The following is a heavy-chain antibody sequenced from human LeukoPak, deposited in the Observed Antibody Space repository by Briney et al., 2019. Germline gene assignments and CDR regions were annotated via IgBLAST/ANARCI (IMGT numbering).Heavy chain of an antibody. J-gene: IGHJ6*02. CDR2: ISGSGDST. CDR1: GFTFSSSW. CDR3: AKGNRVAAAGYYYYGMDV. V-gene: IGHV3-23*01. D-gene: IGHD6-13*01. Sequence: GGSLRLSCAASGFTFSSSWMSWVRQAPGKGLEWVSGISGSGDSTYYADSVEGRFTISRDNSKNTLYLQMNSLRAEDTAVYYCAKGNRVAAAGYYYYGMDVWGQGTTVTVSS.